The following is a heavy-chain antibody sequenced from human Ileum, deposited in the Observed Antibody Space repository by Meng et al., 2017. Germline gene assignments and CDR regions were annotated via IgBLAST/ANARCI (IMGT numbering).Heavy chain of an antibody. Sequence: QLHILHSGPKGKKPVHLVIVYFKASAYTFGSYGICWVRQDPGQGLEWMGWFVNYIDTYLAPKFQGRVTMTTDTHTNTAFMELRSLTSDDTAVYYCASGTPGRSYCDYWGQGTLVTVSS. CDR2: FVNYIDT. J-gene: IGHJ4*02. CDR1: AYTFGSYG. V-gene: IGHV1-18*01. D-gene: IGHD2-15*01. CDR3: ASGTPGRSYCDY.